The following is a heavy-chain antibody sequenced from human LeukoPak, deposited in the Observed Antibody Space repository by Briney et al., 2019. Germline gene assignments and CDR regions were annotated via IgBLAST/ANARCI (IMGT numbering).Heavy chain of an antibody. CDR3: ARGRFSGYGAD. D-gene: IGHD5-12*01. V-gene: IGHV1-2*02. J-gene: IGHJ4*02. Sequence: ASVKVSCKTSGYSFIDYYIHWVRQAPGQGLEWMGWINSNSADTNYAQNFQGRVTMTRDTSISTAYMELSSLTSDDTAVYYCARGRFSGYGADWGQGTLVTVSS. CDR2: INSNSADT. CDR1: GYSFIDYY.